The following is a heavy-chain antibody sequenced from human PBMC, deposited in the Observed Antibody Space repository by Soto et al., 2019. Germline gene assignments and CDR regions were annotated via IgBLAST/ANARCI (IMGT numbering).Heavy chain of an antibody. Sequence: GGSLRLSCAASGFTFSDYYMSWIRQAPGKGLEWVSYISSSGSTIYYADSGKGRFTSSRDNAKYSLDLQMNSLRAEDTAVYYCARDLFGVKRGTGKDYYYYMDVWGKGTTVTVSS. CDR3: ARDLFGVKRGTGKDYYYYMDV. V-gene: IGHV3-11*01. CDR1: GFTFSDYY. CDR2: ISSSGSTI. J-gene: IGHJ6*03. D-gene: IGHD3-10*01.